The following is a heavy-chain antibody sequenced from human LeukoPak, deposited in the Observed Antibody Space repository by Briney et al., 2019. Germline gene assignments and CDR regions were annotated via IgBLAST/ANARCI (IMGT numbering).Heavy chain of an antibody. Sequence: CGPTLVNPTHTLTLTCTFSGFSLSTSGVGVGWIRQPPGKALEWLALIYWDDDKAYSPPLQSRLTITKDTSKNQVVLTMTNMDPVDTATYYCAHRPYTSGCFDHWGQGTLVTVSS. V-gene: IGHV2-5*02. CDR3: AHRPYTSGCFDH. CDR2: IYWDDDK. CDR1: GFSLSTSGVG. D-gene: IGHD6-25*01. J-gene: IGHJ4*02.